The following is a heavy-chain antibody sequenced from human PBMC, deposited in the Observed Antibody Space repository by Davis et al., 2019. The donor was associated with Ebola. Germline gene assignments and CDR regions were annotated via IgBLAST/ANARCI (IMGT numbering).Heavy chain of an antibody. J-gene: IGHJ5*02. CDR1: GFTFSSYW. Sequence: GESLKISCAASGFTFSSYWMHWVRQAPGKGLVWVSRINSDGSSTSYADSVKGRFTISRDNAKNTLYLQMNSLRAEDTAVYYCARDPYNYGSGSYGFWFDPWGQGTLVTVSS. CDR3: ARDPYNYGSGSYGFWFDP. CDR2: INSDGSST. V-gene: IGHV3-74*01. D-gene: IGHD3-10*01.